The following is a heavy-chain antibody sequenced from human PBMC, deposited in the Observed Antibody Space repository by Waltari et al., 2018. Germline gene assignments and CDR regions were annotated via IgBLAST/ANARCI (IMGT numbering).Heavy chain of an antibody. D-gene: IGHD3-22*01. J-gene: IGHJ4*02. CDR2: IYHSGTT. Sequence: QVRLQESGPGLVKPSQTLSLTCTVSGGPVSSTDHSWSWIRQPPGKDLEWMGYIYHSGTTYFNPSLKSRVVMSVDASSNQFSLKLTSVTAADTAVYYCARLRVSSGSFFPDYWGQGTVVTVSS. CDR1: GGPVSSTDHS. CDR3: ARLRVSSGSFFPDY. V-gene: IGHV4-30-4*01.